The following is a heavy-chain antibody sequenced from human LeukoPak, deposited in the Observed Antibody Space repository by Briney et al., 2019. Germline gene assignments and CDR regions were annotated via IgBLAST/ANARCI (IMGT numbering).Heavy chain of an antibody. D-gene: IGHD3-10*01. J-gene: IGHJ4*02. Sequence: GGSLRLSRAASGFTFTSYWMHWVRQAPGKGLVWVSLINNDGSSTTYADSVKGRFTISRDNAKNTLYLQMNSLRAEDTAVYYCASHGRGGGSNDYWGQGALVTVSS. CDR3: ASHGRGGGSNDY. CDR2: INNDGSST. V-gene: IGHV3-74*01. CDR1: GFTFTSYW.